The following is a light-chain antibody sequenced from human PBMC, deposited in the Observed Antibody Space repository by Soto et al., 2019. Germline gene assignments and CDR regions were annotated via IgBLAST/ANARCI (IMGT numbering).Light chain of an antibody. Sequence: EIVLTQSPGTLSLSPGERATLSCRASQTVSSSYLAWYQQKPGQAPRLLIYGASSRATGIPDRFSGSGSGTDATLTINRLEPEDFAVYYCQQRSNWPPTFGQGTKVDIK. J-gene: IGKJ1*01. CDR1: QTVSSSY. V-gene: IGKV3D-20*02. CDR3: QQRSNWPPT. CDR2: GAS.